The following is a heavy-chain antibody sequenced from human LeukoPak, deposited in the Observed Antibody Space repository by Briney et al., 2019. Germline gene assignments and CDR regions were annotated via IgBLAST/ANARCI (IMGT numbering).Heavy chain of an antibody. CDR2: IYYSGNT. J-gene: IGHJ4*02. CDR1: GGSISSDY. D-gene: IGHD5-24*01. Sequence: SETLSLTCTVSGGSISSDYWSWIRQPPAKGLEWIGYIYYSGNTNYNPSLKSRVTISVDTSKNQFSLKLSSVTAADTAVYYCARGVEMIDFWGQGTLVTVSS. V-gene: IGHV4-59*01. CDR3: ARGVEMIDF.